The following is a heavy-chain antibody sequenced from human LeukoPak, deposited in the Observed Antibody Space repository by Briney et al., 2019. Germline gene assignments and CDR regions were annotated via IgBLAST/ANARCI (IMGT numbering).Heavy chain of an antibody. V-gene: IGHV1-69*13. CDR2: IIPIFGTA. CDR1: GGTFISYA. Sequence: SVKVSCKASGGTFISYAISWVRQAPGQGLEWMGGIIPIFGTANYAQKFQGRVTITADESTSTAYMELSSLRSEDTAVYYCARVLAASGYYYYYGMDVWGQGTTVTVSS. D-gene: IGHD6-6*01. CDR3: ARVLAASGYYYYYGMDV. J-gene: IGHJ6*02.